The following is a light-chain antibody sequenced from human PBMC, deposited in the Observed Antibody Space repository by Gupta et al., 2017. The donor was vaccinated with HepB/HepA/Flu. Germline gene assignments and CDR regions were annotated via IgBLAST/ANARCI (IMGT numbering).Light chain of an antibody. CDR3: QVWDTNNDHGVI. CDR2: DDT. J-gene: IGLJ2*01. Sequence: SYVLPQPPSVSVAPGKTAKITCGGTNIGRRSVQCCQQKPGQAPVVVIYDDTDRPSGIPERFSGSYSENTATLTISRVEAGDEAEYYCQVWDTNNDHGVIFGGGTKLTVL. V-gene: IGLV3-21*03. CDR1: NIGRRS.